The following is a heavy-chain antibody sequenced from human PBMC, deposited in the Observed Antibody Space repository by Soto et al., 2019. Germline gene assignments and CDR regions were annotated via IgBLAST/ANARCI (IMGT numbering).Heavy chain of an antibody. CDR3: APLRSGYYGAFDI. J-gene: IGHJ3*02. Sequence: ASVKGSCKASGYTFTSYGISWVRQAPGKGLEWMGCFSAYDGDTNYAQQFQGRVTMTEDTSTDTAYMELSSLRSEDTAVYYCAPLRSGYYGAFDIWGQGTMVTVSS. CDR2: FSAYDGDT. CDR1: GYTFTSYG. V-gene: IGHV1-18*01. D-gene: IGHD3-3*01.